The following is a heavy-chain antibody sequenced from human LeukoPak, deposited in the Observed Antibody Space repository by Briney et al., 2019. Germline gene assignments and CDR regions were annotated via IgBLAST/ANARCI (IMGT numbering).Heavy chain of an antibody. J-gene: IGHJ4*02. Sequence: SETLSFTCAAYGGSFSGYYWSWIRQPPGKGLEWFGEINHSGSTNYNPSLKSRVTISVDTSKNQFSLKLSSVTAADTAVYYCARGWKTTVIRGILLYDYWGQGTLVTVSS. CDR1: GGSFSGYY. V-gene: IGHV4-34*01. D-gene: IGHD4-17*01. CDR2: INHSGST. CDR3: ARGWKTTVIRGILLYDY.